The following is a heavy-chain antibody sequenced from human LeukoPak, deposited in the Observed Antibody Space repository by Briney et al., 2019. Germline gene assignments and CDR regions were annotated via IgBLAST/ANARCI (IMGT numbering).Heavy chain of an antibody. Sequence: GGSLRLSCAASGFTFSSYWMHWVRQAPGKGLVWVSRINIDGSSTTYADSVKGRFTISRDNAKNTLYLQVNSLRAEDTAVYYCARGYGYTYGGGWFDTWGQGTLVTVSS. J-gene: IGHJ5*02. V-gene: IGHV3-74*01. CDR2: INIDGSST. CDR1: GFTFSSYW. CDR3: ARGYGYTYGGGWFDT. D-gene: IGHD5-18*01.